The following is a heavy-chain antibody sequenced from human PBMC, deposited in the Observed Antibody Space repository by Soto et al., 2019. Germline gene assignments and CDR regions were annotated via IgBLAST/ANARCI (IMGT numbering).Heavy chain of an antibody. V-gene: IGHV4-59*01. CDR2: IYYSVTT. CDR1: VGSISSYY. CDR3: AKLLDSSSWSYKAGGDYYYGMDV. Sequence: ATLSLDCSVSVGSISSYYWSWVRQPPGKGLEWIGYIYYSVTTNYNPSLNSRVTISVDTSKNQFSLKLSSVTAADTAVYYCAKLLDSSSWSYKAGGDYYYGMDVWGQGTTVTVSS. D-gene: IGHD6-13*01. J-gene: IGHJ6*02.